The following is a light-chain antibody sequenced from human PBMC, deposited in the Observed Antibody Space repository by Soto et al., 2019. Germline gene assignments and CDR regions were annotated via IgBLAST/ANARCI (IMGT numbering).Light chain of an antibody. Sequence: QSALTQPASVSWSPGQSITISCIGTRSDIGSYNYVAWYQQFPGKTPKILIYGVSNRPSGVSSRFSGSKSGNTASLTISGLQAEDEADYYCISYTGSSTSYVFGSGTKVTVL. CDR1: RSDIGSYNY. CDR2: GVS. V-gene: IGLV2-14*01. J-gene: IGLJ1*01. CDR3: ISYTGSSTSYV.